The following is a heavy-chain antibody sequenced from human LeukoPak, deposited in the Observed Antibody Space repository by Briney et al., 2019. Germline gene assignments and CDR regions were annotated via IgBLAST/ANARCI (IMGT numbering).Heavy chain of an antibody. J-gene: IGHJ6*02. CDR3: ARGVSSGLYYYYGMDV. D-gene: IGHD3-22*01. CDR1: GFTFDDYA. Sequence: PGGSRRLSCAASGFTFDDYAMHWVRQAPGKGQEWVAAISYDGSNKYYADSVKGRFTISRDNSKNTLYLQMNSLRAEDTAVYYCARGVSSGLYYYYGMDVWGQGTTVTVSS. CDR2: ISYDGSNK. V-gene: IGHV3-30-3*01.